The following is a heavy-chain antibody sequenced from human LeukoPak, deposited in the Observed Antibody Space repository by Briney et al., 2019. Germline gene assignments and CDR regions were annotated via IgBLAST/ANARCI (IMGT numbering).Heavy chain of an antibody. CDR1: GGSVSSYY. V-gene: IGHV4-59*02. CDR3: ATGKDYGDYSY. J-gene: IGHJ4*02. D-gene: IGHD4-17*01. CDR2: IYYSGST. Sequence: SETLSLTCSVSGGSVSSYYWSWIRQSPGKGLEWIGYIYYSGSTNYNPSLKSRVTISVDTSKNQFSLKLTSVTAADTAVYYCATGKDYGDYSYWGQGTLVTVSS.